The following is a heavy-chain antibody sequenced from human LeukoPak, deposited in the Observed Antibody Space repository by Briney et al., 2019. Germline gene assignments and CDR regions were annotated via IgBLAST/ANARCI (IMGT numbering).Heavy chain of an antibody. CDR1: GGTFSSYA. J-gene: IGHJ6*02. V-gene: IGHV1-69*04. D-gene: IGHD2-2*03. CDR3: ARAGYCSRTSCYVNGMDV. CDR2: IIPILGIA. Sequence: SVKVSCKASGGTFSSYAISWVRQAPGQGLEWMGRIIPILGIANYAQKFQGRVTITADKSTSTAYMEPSSLRSEDTAVYYCARAGYCSRTSCYVNGMDVWGQGTTVTVSS.